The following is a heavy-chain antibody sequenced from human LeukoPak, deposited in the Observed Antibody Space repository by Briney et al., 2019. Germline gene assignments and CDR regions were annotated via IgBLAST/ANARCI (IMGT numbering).Heavy chain of an antibody. Sequence: SETLSLTCAVYGGSFSGYYWSWIRQPPGKGLEWIGEINHSGSTNYDPSLKSRVTISVDTSKNQFSLKLSSVTAADTAVYYCASSSGQHWGQGTLVTVSS. CDR2: INHSGST. J-gene: IGHJ1*01. D-gene: IGHD3-10*01. CDR1: GGSFSGYY. CDR3: ASSSGQH. V-gene: IGHV4-34*01.